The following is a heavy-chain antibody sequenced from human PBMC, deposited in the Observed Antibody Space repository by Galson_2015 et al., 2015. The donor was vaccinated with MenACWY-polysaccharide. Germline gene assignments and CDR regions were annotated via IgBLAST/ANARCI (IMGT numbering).Heavy chain of an antibody. V-gene: IGHV3-74*01. CDR3: ARGYSAYD. D-gene: IGHD5-12*01. J-gene: IGHJ4*02. CDR2: ITRDGSST. CDR1: GLTFSTYW. Sequence: SLRLSCAASGLTFSTYWMHWVRQAPGRGLVWVYRITRDGSSTNYADSAKGRFALSRDNAKNTLYLQMNSLRAEDTALYYCARGYSAYDWGLGTLVTVSA.